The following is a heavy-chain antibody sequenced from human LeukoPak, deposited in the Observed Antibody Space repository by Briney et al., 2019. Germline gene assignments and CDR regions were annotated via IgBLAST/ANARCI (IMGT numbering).Heavy chain of an antibody. Sequence: SETLSLTCAVYGGSFSGYYWSWIRQPPGKGLEWIGEINHSGSTNYNPSLKSRVTIPVDTSKNQFSLKLNSVTAADTAVYYCARGLTVTTYYYYYMDVWGKGTTVTVSS. J-gene: IGHJ6*03. V-gene: IGHV4-34*01. D-gene: IGHD4-17*01. CDR1: GGSFSGYY. CDR3: ARGLTVTTYYYYYMDV. CDR2: INHSGST.